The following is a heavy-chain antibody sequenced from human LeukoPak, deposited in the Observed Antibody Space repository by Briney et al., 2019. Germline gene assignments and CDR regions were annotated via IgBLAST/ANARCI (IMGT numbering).Heavy chain of an antibody. Sequence: GGSLRLSCAASGFTFSSYGMHWVRQAPGKGLEWVAVISYDGSNKYYADSVKGRFTISRDNSKNTLYLQMNSLRAEDTAVYYCAKDGGSSSWYFDYWGQGTLVTVSS. CDR3: AKDGGSSSWYFDY. CDR2: ISYDGSNK. D-gene: IGHD6-13*01. CDR1: GFTFSSYG. V-gene: IGHV3-30*18. J-gene: IGHJ4*02.